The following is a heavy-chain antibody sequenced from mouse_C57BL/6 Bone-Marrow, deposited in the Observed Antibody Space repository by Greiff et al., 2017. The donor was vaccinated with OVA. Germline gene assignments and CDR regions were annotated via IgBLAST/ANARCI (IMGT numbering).Heavy chain of an antibody. CDR1: GFTFSDYG. CDR2: ISSGSSTT. D-gene: IGHD1-1*01. J-gene: IGHJ4*01. CDR3: ARRGYYGSSLYYYALDY. Sequence: EVMLVESGGGLVKPGGSLKLSCAASGFTFSDYGMHWVRQVPGKGLEWVAYISSGSSTTYYADTVKGRFTISRDNAKNTLFLQMTSLRSEDTAMYYCARRGYYGSSLYYYALDYWGQGTSVTVSS. V-gene: IGHV5-17*01.